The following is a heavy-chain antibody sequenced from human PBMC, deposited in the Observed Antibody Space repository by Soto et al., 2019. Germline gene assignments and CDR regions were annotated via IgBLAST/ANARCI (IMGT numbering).Heavy chain of an antibody. J-gene: IGHJ4*02. Sequence: SETLSLTCTVSGGSISSSSYYWGWIRQPPGKGLEWIGSIYYSGSTYYNPSLKSRVTISVDTSKNQFSLQLNSVTPEDTAVYYCARGSYTSTWYWGQGTLVTVS. D-gene: IGHD6-13*01. CDR1: GGSISSSSYY. CDR3: ARGSYTSTWY. CDR2: IYYSGST. V-gene: IGHV4-39*01.